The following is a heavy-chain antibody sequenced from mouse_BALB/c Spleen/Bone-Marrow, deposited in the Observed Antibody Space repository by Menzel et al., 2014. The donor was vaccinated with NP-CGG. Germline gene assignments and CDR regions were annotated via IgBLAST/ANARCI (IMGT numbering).Heavy chain of an antibody. CDR1: GYSITSGYY. CDR3: ARGDCFFGGAMDY. Sequence: VQLQQSGPGLVKPSQSLSLTCSVTGYSITSGYYWNWIRQFPGNKLEWMGYISYDGSNNYNPSLKNRISITRDTSMNQFFLKLNSVTTEGPASYYCARGDCFFGGAMDYWGQGTSVTVSS. D-gene: IGHD3-1*01. J-gene: IGHJ4*01. CDR2: ISYDGSN. V-gene: IGHV3-6*02.